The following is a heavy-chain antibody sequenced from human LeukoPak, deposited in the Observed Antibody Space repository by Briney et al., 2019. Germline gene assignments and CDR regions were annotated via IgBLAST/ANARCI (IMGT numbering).Heavy chain of an antibody. CDR1: GFTVSSNY. D-gene: IGHD2-2*01. V-gene: IGHV3-66*01. CDR2: IYSGGST. CDR3: ARAGTGYCSSTSCYGRFDP. J-gene: IGHJ5*02. Sequence: GGSLRLSCAASGFTVSSNYMSWVRQAPGKGLEWVSVIYSGGSTYYADSVKGRFTISRDNSKNTLYLQMNSLRAEDTALYHCARAGTGYCSSTSCYGRFDPWGQGTLVTVSS.